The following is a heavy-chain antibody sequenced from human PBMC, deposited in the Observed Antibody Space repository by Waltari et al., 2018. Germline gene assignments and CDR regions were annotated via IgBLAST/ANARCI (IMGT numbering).Heavy chain of an antibody. CDR3: VHRRHCDGSSCLQSWFDP. Sequence: QITLKESGPTLVTPTQTLTLTCTFSGFSLSTSGVGVGWSRPPPGKALEWLAIIYWNDERYSPSLKSRLTITKDTSKNQVVLTMTNMDPVDTATYYCVHRRHCDGSSCLQSWFDPWGQGTLVTVSS. D-gene: IGHD2-15*01. J-gene: IGHJ5*02. CDR1: GFSLSTSGVG. V-gene: IGHV2-5*01. CDR2: IYWNDE.